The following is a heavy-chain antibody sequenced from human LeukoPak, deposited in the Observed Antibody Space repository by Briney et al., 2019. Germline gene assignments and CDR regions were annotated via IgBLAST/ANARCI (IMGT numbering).Heavy chain of an antibody. CDR2: VSYAGNT. CDR1: DGSVSNSYFH. J-gene: IGHJ5*02. V-gene: IGHV4-39*01. CDR3: ARSRYTSGYYNWFDP. Sequence: PSETLSLTCTVSDGSVSNSYFHWGWVRQPPGTGLEWIGTVSYAGNTYYNPSLESRVTISVDTSKSLFSLKLSSVIAADTAVYYCARSRYTSGYYNWFDPWGQGTLVTVSS. D-gene: IGHD6-19*01.